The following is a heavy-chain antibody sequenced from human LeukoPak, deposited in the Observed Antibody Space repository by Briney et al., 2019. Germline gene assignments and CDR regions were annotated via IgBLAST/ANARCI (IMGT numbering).Heavy chain of an antibody. V-gene: IGHV4-38-2*02. J-gene: IGHJ5*02. Sequence: RPSETLSLTCTVSGYSISSGYYWGWIRQPPGKGLEWIGSIYHSGSTYYNPSLKSRVTISVDTSKNQFSLKLSSVTAADTAVYYCALCIAAAGTFWFDPWGQGTLVTVSS. CDR2: IYHSGST. CDR1: GYSISSGYY. CDR3: ALCIAAAGTFWFDP. D-gene: IGHD6-13*01.